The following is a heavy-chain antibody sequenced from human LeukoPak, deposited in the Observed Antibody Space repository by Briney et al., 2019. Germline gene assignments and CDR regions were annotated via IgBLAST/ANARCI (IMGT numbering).Heavy chain of an antibody. V-gene: IGHV3-23*01. Sequence: GGSLRLSCAASGFTFSSYAMTWVRQTPGKGLEWVSGISSSGGNTDYADPVKGRLTISRDNSKNTVYLQMNSLRAEDTAVYYCAKDARRSSGWYFFDHWGQGTLVTVSS. J-gene: IGHJ4*02. CDR1: GFTFSSYA. CDR2: ISSSGGNT. D-gene: IGHD6-19*01. CDR3: AKDARRSSGWYFFDH.